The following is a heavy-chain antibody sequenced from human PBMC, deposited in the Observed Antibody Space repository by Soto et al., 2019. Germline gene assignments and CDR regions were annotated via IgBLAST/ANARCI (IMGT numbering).Heavy chain of an antibody. CDR2: IYYSGST. CDR1: GGSISSGEYY. D-gene: IGHD2-2*01. CDR3: ARVALEIEGRYCSSPSCFSAHWFDP. J-gene: IGHJ5*02. V-gene: IGHV4-30-4*01. Sequence: QVQLQESGPGLVKPSQTLSLTCTVSGGSISSGEYYWSWIRQPPGKGLEWIGYIYYSGSTYYNPSLKSRVTISVDTSKNQFSLKLSSVTAADTAVYYCARVALEIEGRYCSSPSCFSAHWFDPWGQGTLVTVSS.